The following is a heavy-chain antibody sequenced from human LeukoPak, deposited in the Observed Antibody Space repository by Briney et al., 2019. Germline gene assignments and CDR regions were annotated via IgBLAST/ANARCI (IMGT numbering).Heavy chain of an antibody. V-gene: IGHV5-51*01. CDR1: GYSFTSYR. D-gene: IGHD6-19*01. CDR2: IYPGDSDT. CDR3: GRRSGSGWTVDY. J-gene: IGHJ4*02. Sequence: GASLKISCEGSGYSFTSYRIAWVRQMPGKGLEWMGIIYPGDSDTTYNPSFQGQVTISADKSISTAYLQWSSLKASDTAMYYCGRRSGSGWTVDYWGQGTLVTVSS.